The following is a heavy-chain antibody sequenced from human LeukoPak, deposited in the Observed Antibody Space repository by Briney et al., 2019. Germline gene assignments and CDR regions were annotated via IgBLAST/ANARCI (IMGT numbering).Heavy chain of an antibody. V-gene: IGHV3-30-3*01. D-gene: IGHD1-26*01. Sequence: GGSLRLSCAASGFTFSSYAMHWVRQAPGKGLEWVAVISYDGSNKYYADSVKGRFTISRDNSKNTLYLQMNSLRAEDTAVYYCARGPYSGSYTFDYWGQGTLVTVSS. CDR3: ARGPYSGSYTFDY. CDR2: ISYDGSNK. J-gene: IGHJ4*02. CDR1: GFTFSSYA.